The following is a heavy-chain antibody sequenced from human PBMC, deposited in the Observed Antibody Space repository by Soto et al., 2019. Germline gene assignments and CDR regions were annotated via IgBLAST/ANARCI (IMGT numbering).Heavy chain of an antibody. Sequence: QLQLQESGPGLVKPSETLSLTCTVSGGSISSSSYYWGWIRQPPGKGLEWIGSIYYSGSTYYNLSRKSRVTISVDPSKHQFSLKLSPVTAADTAVYHCAGVEGGYSSVPYYFDYWGRGTLVTVSS. J-gene: IGHJ4*02. CDR3: AGVEGGYSSVPYYFDY. CDR2: IYYSGST. V-gene: IGHV4-39*01. CDR1: GGSISSSSYY. D-gene: IGHD6-19*01.